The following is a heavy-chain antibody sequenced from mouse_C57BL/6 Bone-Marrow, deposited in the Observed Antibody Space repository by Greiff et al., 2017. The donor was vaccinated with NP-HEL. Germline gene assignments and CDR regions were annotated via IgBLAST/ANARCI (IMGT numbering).Heavy chain of an antibody. V-gene: IGHV1-82*01. CDR2: IYPGDGDT. Sequence: VQLQESGPELVKPGASVKISCKASGYAFSSSWMNWVKQRPGKGLEWIGRIYPGDGDTNYNGKFKGKATLTADKSSSTAYMQLSRLTSEDSAVYFCARWDYGSPYYAMDYWGQGTSVTVSS. J-gene: IGHJ4*01. CDR3: ARWDYGSPYYAMDY. D-gene: IGHD1-1*01. CDR1: GYAFSSSW.